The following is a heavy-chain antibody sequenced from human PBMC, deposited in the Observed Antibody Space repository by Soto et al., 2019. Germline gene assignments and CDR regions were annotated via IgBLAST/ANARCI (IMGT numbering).Heavy chain of an antibody. CDR1: GVSISSYY. Sequence: SETLSLTCTVSGVSISSYYWIWIRQTPGKGLEWIGYIYNSGSTVYNPSLESRLTISVDTSRNQVFLKLNSVTAADTAVYYCTRPNQGDYAFDIWGQGTMVTVSS. D-gene: IGHD2-21*02. CDR3: TRPNQGDYAFDI. V-gene: IGHV4-59*08. J-gene: IGHJ3*02. CDR2: IYNSGST.